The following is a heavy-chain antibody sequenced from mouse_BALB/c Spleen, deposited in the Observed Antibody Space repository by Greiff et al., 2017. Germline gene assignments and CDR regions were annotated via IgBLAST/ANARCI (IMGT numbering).Heavy chain of an antibody. CDR1: GFNIKDTY. Sequence: VQLQQSGAELVKPGASVKLSCTASGFNIKDTYMHWVKQRPEQGLEWIGRIDPANGNTKYDPKFQGKATITADTSSNTAYLQLSSLTSEDTAVYYCAPTTVSRYWYVDVWGAGTTVTVSS. D-gene: IGHD1-1*01. CDR3: APTTVSRYWYVDV. CDR2: IDPANGNT. V-gene: IGHV14-3*02. J-gene: IGHJ1*01.